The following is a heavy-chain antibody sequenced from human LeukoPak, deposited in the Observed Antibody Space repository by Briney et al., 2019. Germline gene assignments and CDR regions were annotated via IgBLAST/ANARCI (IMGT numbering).Heavy chain of an antibody. V-gene: IGHV3-66*02. D-gene: IGHD4-17*01. CDR2: IYSGGST. Sequence: GGSLRLSCVASGFTFSSYARNWVRQAAGRGLEWVSVIYSGGSTYYADSVKGGFTISRDNSKNTLYLQLNSLRPEDTAVYYVATFFGSAARDYSDPTNYYYYGMDVWGQGTTVTVSS. CDR3: ATFFGSAARDYSDPTNYYYYGMDV. J-gene: IGHJ6*02. CDR1: GFTFSSYA.